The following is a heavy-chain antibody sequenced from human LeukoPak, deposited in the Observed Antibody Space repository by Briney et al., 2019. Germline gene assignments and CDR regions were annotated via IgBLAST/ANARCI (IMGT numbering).Heavy chain of an antibody. Sequence: SETLSLTCTVSGGSLSSGNYWWRWLRQHPEKGLEWIGSVYNSGSTSYTSSLKSRATISVDTSKNQFSLKLSSVTPADTAVYYCVRGVLVWGQGTTVTVSS. D-gene: IGHD6-13*01. V-gene: IGHV4-30-4*08. CDR2: VYNSGST. J-gene: IGHJ6*02. CDR3: VRGVLV. CDR1: GGSLSSGNYW.